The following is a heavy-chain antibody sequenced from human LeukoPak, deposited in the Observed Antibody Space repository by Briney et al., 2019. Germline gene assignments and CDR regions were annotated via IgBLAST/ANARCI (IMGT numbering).Heavy chain of an antibody. J-gene: IGHJ4*02. CDR3: AGGVTMVRGVIREFDY. D-gene: IGHD3-10*01. CDR1: GGSISSHY. Sequence: SETLSLTCTVSGGSISSHYWSWIRQPPGKGLEWIGYIYYSGSTNYNPSLKSRVTISVDPSKNQFSLKLSSVTAADTAVYYCAGGVTMVRGVIREFDYWGQGTLVTVSS. CDR2: IYYSGST. V-gene: IGHV4-59*11.